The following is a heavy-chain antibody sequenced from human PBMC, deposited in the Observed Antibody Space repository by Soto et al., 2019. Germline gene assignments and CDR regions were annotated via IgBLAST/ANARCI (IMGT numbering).Heavy chain of an antibody. CDR1: GGTFSSYA. CDR3: ARDIRGYSDGGVDH. J-gene: IGHJ4*02. CDR2: IIPIFGTA. D-gene: IGHD5-18*01. Sequence: SSVKVSCKASGGTFSSYAISWVRQAPGQGLEWMGGIIPIFGTANYAQKFQGRVTITADESTSTAYMELSSLRSEDTAVYYCARDIRGYSDGGVDHWGQGTLVTVSS. V-gene: IGHV1-69*13.